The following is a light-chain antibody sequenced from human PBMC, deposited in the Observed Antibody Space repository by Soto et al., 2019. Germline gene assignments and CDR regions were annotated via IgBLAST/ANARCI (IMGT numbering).Light chain of an antibody. J-gene: IGLJ1*01. CDR3: SSYTSSSTRV. CDR1: SSDVGAYDF. Sequence: QSVLTQAASLSGSPGQSITIPCTATSSDVGAYDFVSWYQQHPDKAPKLMIYEVSNRPSGVSNRFSGSKSVNTATLTISGLQAEDEADYYCSSYTSSSTRVFGTGTKVTVL. V-gene: IGLV2-14*03. CDR2: EVS.